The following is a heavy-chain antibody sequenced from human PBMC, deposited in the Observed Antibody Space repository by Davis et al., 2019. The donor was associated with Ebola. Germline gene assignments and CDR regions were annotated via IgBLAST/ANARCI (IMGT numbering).Heavy chain of an antibody. CDR2: TRNKANSYTT. D-gene: IGHD4-17*01. CDR1: GFTFSDHY. V-gene: IGHV3-72*01. J-gene: IGHJ6*02. CDR3: ARGYGDYDAAYYYYYGMDV. Sequence: PGGSLRLSCAASGFTFSDHYMDWVRQAPGKGLEWVGRTRNKANSYTTEYAASVKGRFTISRDDSKNSLYLQMNSLKTEDTAVYYCARGYGDYDAAYYYYYGMDVWGQGTTVTVSS.